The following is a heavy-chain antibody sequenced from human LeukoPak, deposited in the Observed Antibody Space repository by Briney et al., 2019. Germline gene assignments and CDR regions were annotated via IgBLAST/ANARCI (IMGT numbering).Heavy chain of an antibody. CDR3: AKDVVHSY. V-gene: IGHV3-23*01. J-gene: IGHJ4*02. Sequence: PGGSLRLSCAASGFTLSSYALNWVRQAPGKGLEWVSSISASGSGTYYADSVKGRFTISRDNSKNTLYLQMNSLTAEDTALYYCAKDVVHSYWGQGTLVTVSS. CDR1: GFTLSSYA. CDR2: ISASGSGT. D-gene: IGHD6-6*01.